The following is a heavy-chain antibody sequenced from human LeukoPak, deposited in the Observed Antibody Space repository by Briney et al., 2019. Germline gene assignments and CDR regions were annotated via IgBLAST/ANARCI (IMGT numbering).Heavy chain of an antibody. Sequence: ASVKVSCKGSGYTFSNYGISWVRQAPGQGLEWMGWISADNGDRNYAQKLQGRVTLTSDISTTTAYMELRGLGADDTAVYYCARDRGSWPDTFDIWGQGTMVTVSS. CDR3: ARDRGSWPDTFDI. CDR1: GYTFSNYG. D-gene: IGHD3-10*01. J-gene: IGHJ3*02. V-gene: IGHV1-18*01. CDR2: ISADNGDR.